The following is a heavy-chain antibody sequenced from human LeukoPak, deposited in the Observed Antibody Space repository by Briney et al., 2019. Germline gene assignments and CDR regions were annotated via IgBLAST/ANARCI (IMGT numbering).Heavy chain of an antibody. V-gene: IGHV4-59*01. CDR1: GGSISSYY. CDR2: ISYSGST. J-gene: IGHJ3*02. CDR3: ARETRLHSGSYSNDAFDI. Sequence: SETLSLTCTVSGGSISSYYWSWIRQPPGKGLEWIGYISYSGSTDYNPSLKRRVTISLDTSKNQFSLRLSSVTAADTAVYYCARETRLHSGSYSNDAFDIWGQGTMVTVSS. D-gene: IGHD1-26*01.